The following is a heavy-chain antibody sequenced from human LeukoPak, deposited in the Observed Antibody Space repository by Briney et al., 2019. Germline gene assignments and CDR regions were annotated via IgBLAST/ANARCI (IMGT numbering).Heavy chain of an antibody. J-gene: IGHJ4*02. D-gene: IGHD3-22*01. Sequence: PGGSLRLSCAASGFTFSSYAMSWVRQAPGKGLEWASAISGSGGSTYYADSVKGRFTISRDNSKNTLYLQMNSLRAEDTAVYYCAKDPGYYDSSGYYPYYFDYWGQGTLVTVSS. CDR2: ISGSGGST. V-gene: IGHV3-23*01. CDR3: AKDPGYYDSSGYYPYYFDY. CDR1: GFTFSSYA.